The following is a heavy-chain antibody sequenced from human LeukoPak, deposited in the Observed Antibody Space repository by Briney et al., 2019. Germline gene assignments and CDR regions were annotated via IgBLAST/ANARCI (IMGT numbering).Heavy chain of an antibody. CDR2: IYSGGST. Sequence: GGSLRLSCAASGFTVSSNYMSWVRQAPGKGLEWVSVIYSGGSTYYADSVKGRFTIFRDNSKNTLYLQMNSLRAEDTAVYYCVWDSSGYYSANYWGQGTLVTVSS. CDR1: GFTVSSNY. CDR3: VWDSSGYYSANY. J-gene: IGHJ4*02. V-gene: IGHV3-53*01. D-gene: IGHD3-22*01.